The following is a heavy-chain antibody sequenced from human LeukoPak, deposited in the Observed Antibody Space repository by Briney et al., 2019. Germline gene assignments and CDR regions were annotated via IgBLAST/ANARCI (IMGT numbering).Heavy chain of an antibody. CDR2: ISGSSTGWIT. CDR3: AKASPHGGETY. CDR1: GFTFSTYA. J-gene: IGHJ4*02. V-gene: IGHV3-23*01. Sequence: GGSLRLSCAASGFTFSTYAVSWVRQAPEKGLEWVSSISGSSTGWITYYADSVKGRFTISRDNSKNTLYLQMNSLRAEDTAVYYCAKASPHGGETYWGQGTLVTVSS. D-gene: IGHD5-24*01.